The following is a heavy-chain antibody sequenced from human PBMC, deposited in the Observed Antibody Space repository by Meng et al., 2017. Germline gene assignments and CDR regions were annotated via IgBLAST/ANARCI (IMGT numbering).Heavy chain of an antibody. Sequence: QGRVVQSGGGVKKPGASVKVSCKPSGYHFPDYYIHWVRRAPGQGLEWMGRINPKSGDTHYAQKFQARVTMTGDTSISTAYMELSGLRSDDTAMYYCARDEDISAAGKLFGDYWGQGTLVTVSS. CDR1: GYHFPDYY. J-gene: IGHJ4*02. V-gene: IGHV1-2*06. CDR3: ARDEDISAAGKLFGDY. CDR2: INPKSGDT. D-gene: IGHD6-25*01.